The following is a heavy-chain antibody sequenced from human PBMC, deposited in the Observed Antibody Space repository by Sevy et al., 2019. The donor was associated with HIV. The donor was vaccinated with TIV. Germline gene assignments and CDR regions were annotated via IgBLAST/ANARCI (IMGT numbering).Heavy chain of an antibody. CDR2: LKSKADGGTV. D-gene: IGHD1-1*01. CDR1: GFTFGDYA. Sequence: GGSLRLSCTTSGFTFGDYAMNWVRQAPGKGLEWVSFLKSKADGGTVDYAASVKGRFTMSRDNSKGIAYLQMNDLTTEDTGVYYCTRWKGLQSIFDYWGQGALVTVSS. J-gene: IGHJ4*02. CDR3: TRWKGLQSIFDY. V-gene: IGHV3-49*04.